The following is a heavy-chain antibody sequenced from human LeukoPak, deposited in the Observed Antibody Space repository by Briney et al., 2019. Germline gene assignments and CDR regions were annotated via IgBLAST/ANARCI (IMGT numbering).Heavy chain of an antibody. J-gene: IGHJ6*03. V-gene: IGHV4-59*01. Sequence: SETLSLTCTVSGGSISSYYWSWIRQPPGKGLEWIGYIYYSGSTNYNPSLKSRVTISVDTSKNQFSLKLSSVTAADTAVYYCARTIARAVVVPAAPYYYYYMDVWGKGTTVTVSS. CDR2: IYYSGST. D-gene: IGHD2-2*01. CDR1: GGSISSYY. CDR3: ARTIARAVVVPAAPYYYYYMDV.